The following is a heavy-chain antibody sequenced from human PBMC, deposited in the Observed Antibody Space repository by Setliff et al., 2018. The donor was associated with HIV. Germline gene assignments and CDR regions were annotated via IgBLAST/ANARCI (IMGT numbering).Heavy chain of an antibody. D-gene: IGHD2-21*01. J-gene: IGHJ5*02. CDR2: IIPTLGIA. Sequence: SVKVSCQASGGTFSSYSISWVRPAPGQGLEGMGGIIPTLGIANYAQKFQGRVTITADKSPSTVYMELSSLSVEDSAICCCVKGQGFCGMASCALDWFGTWGQGTLVTVSS. CDR1: GGTFSSYS. CDR3: VKGQGFCGMASCALDWFGT. V-gene: IGHV1-69*10.